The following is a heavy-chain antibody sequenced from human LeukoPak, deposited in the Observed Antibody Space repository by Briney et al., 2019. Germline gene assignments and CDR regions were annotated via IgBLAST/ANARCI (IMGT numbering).Heavy chain of an antibody. V-gene: IGHV3-23*01. D-gene: IGHD1/OR15-1a*01. CDR3: AKSHSVEQRGYFDY. Sequence: AGGSLRLSCAASGFTFTTYAMSWVRQAPGKGLEWVSTIANDGGSTYYADSVKGRFTISSDNSKNTVYLQMNSLRAEDMAVYYCAKSHSVEQRGYFDYWGQGTLVPVSS. J-gene: IGHJ4*02. CDR1: GFTFTTYA. CDR2: IANDGGST.